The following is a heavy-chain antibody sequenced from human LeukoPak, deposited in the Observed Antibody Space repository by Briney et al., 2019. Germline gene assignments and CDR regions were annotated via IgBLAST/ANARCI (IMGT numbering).Heavy chain of an antibody. J-gene: IGHJ4*02. Sequence: GESLRLSCAASGFTFSSYGMHWVRQAPGKGLEWVAFIRYDGSNKYYADSVKGRFTISRDNAKSSLYLQLNSLRAEDTAIYYCARVGNDFWTGYYPDYWGQGTLVTVSS. V-gene: IGHV3-30*02. CDR3: ARVGNDFWTGYYPDY. D-gene: IGHD3/OR15-3a*01. CDR1: GFTFSSYG. CDR2: IRYDGSNK.